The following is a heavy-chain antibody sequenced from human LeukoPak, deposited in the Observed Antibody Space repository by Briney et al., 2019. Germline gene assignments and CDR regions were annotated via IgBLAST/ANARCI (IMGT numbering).Heavy chain of an antibody. D-gene: IGHD2-2*01. CDR3: APYCSSTSCYGEGDY. Sequence: SETLSLTCTVSGGSITSSSYYWGWIRQPPGKGLEWIGSIYYSGSTYYNPSLKSRVTISVDTSKHQFSLNLSSVTAADTAVYYCAPYCSSTSCYGEGDYWGQGTLVTVSS. CDR1: GGSITSSSYY. V-gene: IGHV4-39*01. J-gene: IGHJ4*02. CDR2: IYYSGST.